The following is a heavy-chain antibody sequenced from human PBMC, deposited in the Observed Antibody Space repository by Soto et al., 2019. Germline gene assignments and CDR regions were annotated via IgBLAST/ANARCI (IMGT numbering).Heavy chain of an antibody. CDR1: GFIFTNYA. Sequence: PVGSLRLSCAASGFIFTNYAMNWVRQAPGKGLEWVSVIGGRGNSAYYADSVQGRFTISRDNSKNTLSLQMSSLTADDTAIYYCVREGRGSFDFWGRGIMVTVSS. CDR3: VREGRGSFDF. CDR2: IGGRGNSA. V-gene: IGHV3-23*01. J-gene: IGHJ3*01. D-gene: IGHD5-12*01.